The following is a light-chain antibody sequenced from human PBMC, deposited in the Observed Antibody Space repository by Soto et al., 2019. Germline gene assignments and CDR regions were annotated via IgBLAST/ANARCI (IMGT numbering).Light chain of an antibody. V-gene: IGKV3-15*01. Sequence: EIVMTQSPATLSVSPGERATLSCRASQSVTNSFLAWYQQKPGQAPRLLLYGVSTRATGIPARFSGSGSGTDFTLTISGLQSEDFAVYYCQQYSSWPLTFGGGTKVEIK. CDR3: QQYSSWPLT. J-gene: IGKJ4*01. CDR2: GVS. CDR1: QSVTNSF.